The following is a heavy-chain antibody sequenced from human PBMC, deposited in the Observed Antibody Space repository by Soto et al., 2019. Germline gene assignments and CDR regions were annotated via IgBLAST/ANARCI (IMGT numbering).Heavy chain of an antibody. CDR3: ASRSTGYWYFDL. CDR1: GDSISSDY. J-gene: IGHJ2*01. CDR2: IYNSGST. D-gene: IGHD4-17*01. V-gene: IGHV4-59*08. Sequence: QVQLQESGPGLVKPSETLSLTCTVSGDSISSDYWSWIRQPPGKGLEWIGYIYNSGSTKYNPSLKNRVTITADTPKNQFSPKLSSVTAADTAVYYCASRSTGYWYFDLWGRGTLVTVSS.